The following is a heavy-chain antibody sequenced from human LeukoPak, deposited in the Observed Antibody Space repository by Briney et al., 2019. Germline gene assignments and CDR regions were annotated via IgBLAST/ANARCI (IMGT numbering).Heavy chain of an antibody. CDR2: IYYSGST. CDR3: IPDPIAGGIEYAFDI. J-gene: IGHJ3*02. CDR1: GGSISSYY. Sequence: SETLSLTCTVSGGSISSYYWSWIRQPPGKGLEWIGSIYYSGSTYYNPSLKSRVTISVDTSKNQFSLKLSSVTAADTAVYYCIPDPIAGGIEYAFDIWGQGTMVTVSS. D-gene: IGHD6-13*01. V-gene: IGHV4-59*05.